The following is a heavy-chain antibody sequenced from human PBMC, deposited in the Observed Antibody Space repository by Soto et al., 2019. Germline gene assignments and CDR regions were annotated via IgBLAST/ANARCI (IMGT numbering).Heavy chain of an antibody. Sequence: SETLSLTCAVYGGSFSGYYWSWIRQPPGKGLEWIGEINHSGSTNYNPSLKSRVTISVDTSKNQFSLKLSSVTAADTAVYYCARALVVATKLRFDPWGQGTLVTAPQ. J-gene: IGHJ5*02. V-gene: IGHV4-34*01. CDR1: GGSFSGYY. CDR3: ARALVVATKLRFDP. CDR2: INHSGST. D-gene: IGHD5-12*01.